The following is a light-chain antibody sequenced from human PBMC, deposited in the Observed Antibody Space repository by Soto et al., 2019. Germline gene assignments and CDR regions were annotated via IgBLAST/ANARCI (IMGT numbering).Light chain of an antibody. CDR2: EVT. CDR1: SSDVGGYNF. J-gene: IGLJ1*01. V-gene: IGLV2-14*01. CDR3: ISYTSSDTRV. Sequence: QSVLTQPASVSESPGQSITISCTGTSSDVGGYNFVSWYQQHPGKAPKLIIYEVTNRPAGVSNRFSGSKSGNTASLTISGLQAEDEADYYCISYTSSDTRVFGPGTKVTVL.